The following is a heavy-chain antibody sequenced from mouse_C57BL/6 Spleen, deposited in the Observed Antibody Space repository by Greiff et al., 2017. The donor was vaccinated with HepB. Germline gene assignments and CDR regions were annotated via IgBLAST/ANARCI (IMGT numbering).Heavy chain of an antibody. CDR3: ARSYGNYLAWFAY. CDR2: IDPNSGGT. CDR1: GYTFTSYW. Sequence: QVQLQQPGAELVKPGASVKLSCKASGYTFTSYWMHWVKQRPGRGLEWIGRIDPNSGGTKYNEKFKSKATLTVDKPSRTANMQLSRLTSEDSAVYYGARSYGNYLAWFAYWGQGTLVTVSA. V-gene: IGHV1-72*01. J-gene: IGHJ3*01. D-gene: IGHD2-10*02.